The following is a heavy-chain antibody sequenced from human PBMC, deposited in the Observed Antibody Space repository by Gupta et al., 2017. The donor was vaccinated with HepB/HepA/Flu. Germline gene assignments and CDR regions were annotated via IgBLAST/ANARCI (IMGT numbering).Heavy chain of an antibody. Sequence: EVQLVESGGGLVQPGGSLRLSCAASGFTFSDHYMDWVRQAPGKGLEWVGRIRNKANSHTTEYAASVKGRFTISRDDLENSMLLQMNSLKPDDTAVYYCIRGLGNWGRGTLVTVSS. V-gene: IGHV3-72*01. CDR1: GFTFSDHY. CDR3: IRGLGN. J-gene: IGHJ4*02. CDR2: IRNKANSHTT. D-gene: IGHD6-13*01.